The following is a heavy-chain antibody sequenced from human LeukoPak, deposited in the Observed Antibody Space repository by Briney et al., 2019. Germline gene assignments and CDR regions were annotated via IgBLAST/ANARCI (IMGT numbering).Heavy chain of an antibody. J-gene: IGHJ4*02. D-gene: IGHD4-17*01. CDR3: ARDREDYGDPYYFDY. CDR2: IYYSGST. Sequence: SETLSLTCTVSGGSISSGGYYWSWIRQHPGKGLEWIGYIYYSGSTYYNPSLKSRVTISVDTSKNQFSLKLSSVTAADTAVYYCARDREDYGDPYYFDYWGQGTLVTVSS. V-gene: IGHV4-31*03. CDR1: GGSISSGGYY.